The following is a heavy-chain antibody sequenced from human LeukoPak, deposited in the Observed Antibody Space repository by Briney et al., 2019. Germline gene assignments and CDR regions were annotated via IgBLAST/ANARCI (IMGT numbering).Heavy chain of an antibody. CDR1: GFSVSDYS. CDR2: VMSGRGST. CDR3: TRERRGSYYAFES. D-gene: IGHD3-16*01. J-gene: IGHJ4*02. Sequence: PGGSLRLSCAASGFSVSDYSISWIRQSPGKGPEWISYVMSGRGSTNYADSVEGRFTISRDNAKNSVALQLDGLRADDTAVYFCTRERRGSYYAFESWGRGTLVTVSS. V-gene: IGHV3-11*05.